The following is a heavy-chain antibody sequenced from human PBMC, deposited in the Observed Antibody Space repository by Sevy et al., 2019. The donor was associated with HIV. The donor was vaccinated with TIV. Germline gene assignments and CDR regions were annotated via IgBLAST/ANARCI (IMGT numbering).Heavy chain of an antibody. J-gene: IGHJ6*02. V-gene: IGHV3-23*01. Sequence: GGSLRLSCEASGFIFRSYTMSWVRQAPGKELEWVSAICGGGGRTYYADSMKGRFTISRDNSKNTLYLQVNSLRDEDTAVYYCAKGGENYYCNAMDLWGQGTTVTVSS. D-gene: IGHD3-10*01. CDR3: AKGGENYYCNAMDL. CDR1: GFIFRSYT. CDR2: ICGGGGRT.